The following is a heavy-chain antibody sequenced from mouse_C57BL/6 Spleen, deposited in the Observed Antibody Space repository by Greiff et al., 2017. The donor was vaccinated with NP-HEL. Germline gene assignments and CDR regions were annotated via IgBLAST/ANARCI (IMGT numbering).Heavy chain of an antibody. D-gene: IGHD2-4*01. V-gene: IGHV1-69*01. J-gene: IGHJ3*01. CDR3: ARGGLRRDTWFAY. Sequence: QVQLQQPGAELVMPGASVKLSCKASGYTFTSYWMHWVKQRPGQGLEWIGEIDPSDSYTNYNQKFKGKSTLTVDKSSSTAYMQLSSLTSEDSAVYYCARGGLRRDTWFAYWGQGTLVTVSA. CDR1: GYTFTSYW. CDR2: IDPSDSYT.